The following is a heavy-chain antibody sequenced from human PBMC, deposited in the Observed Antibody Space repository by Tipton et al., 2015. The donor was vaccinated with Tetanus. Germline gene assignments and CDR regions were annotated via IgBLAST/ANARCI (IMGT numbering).Heavy chain of an antibody. V-gene: IGHV3-30*04. J-gene: IGHJ3*02. Sequence: SLRLSCEASGLTFSSFAMSWVRQAPGKGLEWVAVISYDGSNKYYADSVKGRFTISRDNSKNTLYLQMNSLRAEDTAVYYCARDPQYITGDAFDIWGQGTMVTVSS. CDR1: GLTFSSFA. CDR3: ARDPQYITGDAFDI. D-gene: IGHD1-20*01. CDR2: ISYDGSNK.